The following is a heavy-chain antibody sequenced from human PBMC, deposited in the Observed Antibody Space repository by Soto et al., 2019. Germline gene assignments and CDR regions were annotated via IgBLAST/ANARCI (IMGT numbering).Heavy chain of an antibody. D-gene: IGHD3-3*01. V-gene: IGHV1-2*04. CDR2: INPNSGGT. Sequence: GASVKVSCEASGYTFTSYYMHWVRQAPGQGLEWMGWINPNSGGTNYAQKFQGWVTMTRDTSISTAYMELSRLRSDDTAVYYCARGRNYEFWSGYYREYYFDYWGQGTLVTVSS. CDR1: GYTFTSYY. CDR3: ARGRNYEFWSGYYREYYFDY. J-gene: IGHJ4*02.